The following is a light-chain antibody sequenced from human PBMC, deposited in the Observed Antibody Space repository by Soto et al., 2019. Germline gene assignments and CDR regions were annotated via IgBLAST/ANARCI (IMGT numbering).Light chain of an antibody. Sequence: DIPMTQSPSTLSAYVGDRVTITCRASQSISSWLAWYQQKPGKAPKLLIYQASSLETGVPSRFSGSGSGTEFTLTISSLQPDDFATYFCQQYNSFTWTFGQGTKVEIK. CDR1: QSISSW. CDR3: QQYNSFTWT. J-gene: IGKJ1*01. V-gene: IGKV1-5*03. CDR2: QAS.